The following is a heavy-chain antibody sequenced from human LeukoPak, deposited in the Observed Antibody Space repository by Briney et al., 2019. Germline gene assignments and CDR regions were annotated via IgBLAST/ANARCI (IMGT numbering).Heavy chain of an antibody. D-gene: IGHD1-26*01. Sequence: SETLSLTCAVYGGSFSGYYWSWIRQPPGKGLEWIGEINHSGSTNSNPSLKSRVTISVDTSKNQFSLKLSSVTAADTAVYYCARGSSGGSYFHWGQGTLVTVSS. J-gene: IGHJ4*02. CDR1: GGSFSGYY. CDR3: ARGSSGGSYFH. CDR2: INHSGST. V-gene: IGHV4-34*01.